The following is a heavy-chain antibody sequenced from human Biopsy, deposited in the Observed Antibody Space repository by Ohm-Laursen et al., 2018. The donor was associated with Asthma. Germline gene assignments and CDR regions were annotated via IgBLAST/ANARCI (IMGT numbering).Heavy chain of an antibody. V-gene: IGHV4-59*07. CDR2: VYYSGST. CDR1: GGSINNFY. D-gene: IGHD2-21*02. Sequence: SDTLSLTCLVSGGSINNFYWSWIRQPPGKGLESIGHVYYSGSTNYNPSLKSRVTISIDASKNQFSLKLTSVTAADTAVYYCARGVDRVTGLLDRFDSWGQGTLVTVSS. J-gene: IGHJ4*02. CDR3: ARGVDRVTGLLDRFDS.